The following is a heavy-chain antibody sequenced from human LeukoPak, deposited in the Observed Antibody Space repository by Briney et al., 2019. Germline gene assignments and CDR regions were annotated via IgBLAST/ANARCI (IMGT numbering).Heavy chain of an antibody. V-gene: IGHV4-39*07. CDR2: IYYSGST. Sequence: PGGSLRLSCATSGFSFSSYAMSWVRQAPGKGLEWIGSIYYSGSTYYNPSLKSRVTISVDTSKNQFSLKLSSVTAADTAVYYCARDDAETTVTQTGAFDIWGQGTMVTVSS. J-gene: IGHJ3*02. CDR1: GFSFSSYA. CDR3: ARDDAETTVTQTGAFDI. D-gene: IGHD4-17*01.